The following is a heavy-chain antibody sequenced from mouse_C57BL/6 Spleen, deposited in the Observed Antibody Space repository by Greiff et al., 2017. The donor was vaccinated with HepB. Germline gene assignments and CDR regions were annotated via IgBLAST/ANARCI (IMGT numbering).Heavy chain of an antibody. CDR1: GFNIKDYY. V-gene: IGHV14-1*01. CDR2: IDPEDGDT. CDR3: TLYYGSSYAPYYYAMDY. D-gene: IGHD1-1*01. J-gene: IGHJ4*01. Sequence: EVQLQQSGAELVRPGASVKLSCTASGFNIKDYYMHWVKQRPEQGLEWIGRIDPEDGDTEYAPKFQGKATMTADTSSNTAYLQLSSLTSEDTAVYYCTLYYGSSYAPYYYAMDYWGQGTSVTVSS.